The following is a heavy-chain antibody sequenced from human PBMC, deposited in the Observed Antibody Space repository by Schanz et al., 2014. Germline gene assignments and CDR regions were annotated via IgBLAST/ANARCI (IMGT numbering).Heavy chain of an antibody. V-gene: IGHV1-69*08. D-gene: IGHD4-17*01. CDR3: AKVGFKTTMVNSFDFDC. Sequence: QVQLVQSGAEVKKPGSSVKVSCKASGGTFTTYTISWVRQAPGQGLEWMGRIVPLVDTADYAQNFQGRVTITADKSTNTAYMELGSLRSEDTAVYYCAKVGFKTTMVNSFDFDCWGQGTLVTVSS. CDR1: GGTFTTYT. CDR2: IVPLVDTA. J-gene: IGHJ4*02.